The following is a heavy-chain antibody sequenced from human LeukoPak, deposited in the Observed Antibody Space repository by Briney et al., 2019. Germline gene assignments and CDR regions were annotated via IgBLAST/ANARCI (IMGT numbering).Heavy chain of an antibody. J-gene: IGHJ4*02. V-gene: IGHV1-46*01. CDR3: ARESYDSSGYYYDTSFDY. Sequence: ASVKVSCKASGYTFTSYYMHWVRQAPGQGLEWMGIINPSGGSTSYAQKFQGRVTMTRDTSTSTVYMELSSLRSEDTAVYYCARESYDSSGYYYDTSFDYWGQGTLVTVSS. D-gene: IGHD3-22*01. CDR1: GYTFTSYY. CDR2: INPSGGST.